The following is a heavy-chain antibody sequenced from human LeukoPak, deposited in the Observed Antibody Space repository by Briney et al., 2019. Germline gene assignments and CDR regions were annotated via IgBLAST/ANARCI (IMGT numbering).Heavy chain of an antibody. J-gene: IGHJ4*02. Sequence: SETLSLTCTVSGDSISGSYWGWIRQPPGKRLEWIGYIYYCGSTNYNPSLNSRITISPNTSKNQFSLKLRAVTAADTAVYYCARAGFFSSGWYWEFDNWGQGILVTVSS. CDR2: IYYCGST. CDR1: GDSISGSY. D-gene: IGHD6-19*01. CDR3: ARAGFFSSGWYWEFDN. V-gene: IGHV4-59*01.